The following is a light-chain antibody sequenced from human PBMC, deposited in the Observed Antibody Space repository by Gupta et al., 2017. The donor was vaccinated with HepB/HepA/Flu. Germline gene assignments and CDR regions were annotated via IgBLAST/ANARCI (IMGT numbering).Light chain of an antibody. CDR1: SLRSYY. J-gene: IGLJ2*01. CDR3: NSRDSSGDHP. Sequence: SSELTQDPAVSVALGPTVRITCQGDSLRSYYASWYQQKPGQAPVLVIYGRNNRPAGIPDRFSGSSSGNTASLTITGAQAEDEGDYYCNSRDSSGDHPFGGGTKLTVL. V-gene: IGLV3-19*01. CDR2: GRN.